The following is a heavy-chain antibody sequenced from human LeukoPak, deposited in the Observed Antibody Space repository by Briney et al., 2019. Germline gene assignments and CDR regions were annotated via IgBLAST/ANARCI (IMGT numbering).Heavy chain of an antibody. CDR1: GFTFDDYG. D-gene: IGHD3-9*01. J-gene: IGHJ3*02. V-gene: IGHV3-20*04. CDR2: INWNGGST. CDR3: ARDGGYDILTGDPRGAFDI. Sequence: GGSLRLSCAASGFTFDDYGMSWVRQAPGKGLEWVSGINWNGGSTGYADSVKGRFTISRDNAKNSLYLQMNSLRAEDMALYYCARDGGYDILTGDPRGAFDIWGQATMVTVSS.